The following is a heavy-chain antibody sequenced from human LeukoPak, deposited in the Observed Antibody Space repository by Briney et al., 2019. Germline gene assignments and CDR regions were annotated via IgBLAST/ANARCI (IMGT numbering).Heavy chain of an antibody. CDR2: ISGEGGST. D-gene: IGHD5-12*01. CDR3: VRGKSVGGYQPYY. V-gene: IGHV3-64*01. CDR1: GFTFSYHA. Sequence: GGSLRLSCAASGFTFSYHAMHWVRQAPGKGLEYDAAISGEGGSTFYANSLKGRFTVSRDNSKNTLYLQMGSLRAEDMAVYYCVRGKSVGGYQPYYWGQGTLVTVSS. J-gene: IGHJ4*02.